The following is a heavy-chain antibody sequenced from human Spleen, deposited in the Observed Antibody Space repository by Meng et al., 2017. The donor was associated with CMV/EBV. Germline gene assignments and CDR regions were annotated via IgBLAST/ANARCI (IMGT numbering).Heavy chain of an antibody. J-gene: IGHJ1*01. CDR1: GFTFSSYT. Sequence: GGSLRLSCAASGFTFSSYTMHWVRQAPGKGLEWVSSLSSSGRFIYYGDSMKGRIAISRDNAKNSLYLQMNSLRAEDTALYYCVKGGEYTGSYYGGLIGYFDHWGQGTLVTVSS. D-gene: IGHD1-26*01. CDR3: VKGGEYTGSYYGGLIGYFDH. CDR2: LSSSGRFI. V-gene: IGHV3-21*04.